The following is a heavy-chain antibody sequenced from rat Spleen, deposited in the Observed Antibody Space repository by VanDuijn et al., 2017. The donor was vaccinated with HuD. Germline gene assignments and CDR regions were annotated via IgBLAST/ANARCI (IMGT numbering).Heavy chain of an antibody. D-gene: IGHD1-9*01. J-gene: IGHJ2*01. Sequence: VQLQESGPGLVQPSETLSLTCTVSGFSLTKHSVSWVRQSSEKGPEWMGRIWYDGDTAYNSPLKSRRSISRDTSKNQVFLKMNSLQTDDTGTYYCTRETMGVTPLIDYWGQGVMVTVSS. CDR2: IWYDGDT. V-gene: IGHV2-63*01. CDR3: TRETMGVTPLIDY. CDR1: GFSLTKHS.